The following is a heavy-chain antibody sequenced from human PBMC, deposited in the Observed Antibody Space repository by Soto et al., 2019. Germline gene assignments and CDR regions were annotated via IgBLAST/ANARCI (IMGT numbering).Heavy chain of an antibody. CDR3: AREGADWLMAYGMDV. J-gene: IGHJ6*02. CDR2: ISAYNGNT. D-gene: IGHD3-3*01. Sequence: QVQLVQSGAEVKKPGASVKVSCKASGYTFTSYGISWVRQAPGQGLEWMGWISAYNGNTNYAQKLQGSVTMTTDTSTRTAYMELRSLRSDDTAVYYCAREGADWLMAYGMDVWGQGTTVTVSS. CDR1: GYTFTSYG. V-gene: IGHV1-18*01.